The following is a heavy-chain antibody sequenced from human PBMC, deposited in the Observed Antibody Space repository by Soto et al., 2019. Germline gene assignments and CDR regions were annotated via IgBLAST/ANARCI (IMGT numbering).Heavy chain of an antibody. CDR3: ARGLWWFDP. CDR2: IYHSGST. V-gene: IGHV4-30-2*01. Sequence: SETRCLTCAVSGGSISRGGYSWSWVRQPPGKGLEWIGYIYHSGSTYYNPSLKSRVTISVDRSKNQFFLRLRSVTAADTAVYYCARGLWWFDPWGQGTLVTVS. J-gene: IGHJ5*02. CDR1: GGSISRGGYS. D-gene: IGHD3-16*01.